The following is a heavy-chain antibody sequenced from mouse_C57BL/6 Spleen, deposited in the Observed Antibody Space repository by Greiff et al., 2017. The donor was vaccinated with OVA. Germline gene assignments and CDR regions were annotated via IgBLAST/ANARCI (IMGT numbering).Heavy chain of an antibody. CDR2: IDPSDSYT. Sequence: VQLQQPGAELVKPGASVKLSCKASGYTFTSYWMQWVKQRPGQGLGWIGEIDPSDSYTNYNQKFKGKATLTVDTSSSTAYMQLSSLTSEDSAVYYCARFYYYGSSYFDYWGQGTTLTVSS. V-gene: IGHV1-50*01. J-gene: IGHJ2*01. CDR3: ARFYYYGSSYFDY. CDR1: GYTFTSYW. D-gene: IGHD1-1*01.